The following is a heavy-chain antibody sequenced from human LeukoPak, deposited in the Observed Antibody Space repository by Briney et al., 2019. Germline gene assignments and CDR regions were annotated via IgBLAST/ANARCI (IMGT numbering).Heavy chain of an antibody. Sequence: PGGSLRLSCAASGFTFSSYSMNWVRQAPGKGLEWVSSISSSSSYIYYADSVKGRFTISRDNAKYSLYLQMNSLRAEDTAVYYCARESGYSYDDAFDIWGQGTMVTVSS. J-gene: IGHJ3*02. CDR3: ARESGYSYDDAFDI. D-gene: IGHD5-18*01. CDR2: ISSSSSYI. CDR1: GFTFSSYS. V-gene: IGHV3-21*01.